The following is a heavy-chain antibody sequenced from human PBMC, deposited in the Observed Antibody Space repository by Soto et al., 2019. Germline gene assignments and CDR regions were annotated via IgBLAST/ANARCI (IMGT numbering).Heavy chain of an antibody. CDR1: GFLFSSYG. V-gene: IGHV3-33*01. Sequence: QVQLVESGGGGVQPGRSLRLSCATSGFLFSSYGMHWVRQAPGKGLEWVAMIWYDETKKYYAGSVKGRFTISRDNSKNAVYLQMISLRVEDTAMYFCARDSARGGFVGVTIVPSMDHWGQGTLVAASS. J-gene: IGHJ4*02. CDR3: ARDSARGGFVGVTIVPSMDH. D-gene: IGHD4-4*01. CDR2: IWYDETKK.